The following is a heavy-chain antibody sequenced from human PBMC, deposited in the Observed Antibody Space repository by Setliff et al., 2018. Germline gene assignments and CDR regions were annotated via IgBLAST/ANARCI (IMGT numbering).Heavy chain of an antibody. D-gene: IGHD3-3*01. CDR1: GDSISRSTYF. V-gene: IGHV4-39*01. Sequence: KTSETLSLTCTLSGDSISRSTYFWGWIRQSTGKGLDWIGTVDRSGNTFYNPSLRSRVTISVDTSKNQISLKLTSVSAADTAIYYCARHFRSSKVQFLEYLTDYYFDSWGQGTLVTVSS. CDR3: ARHFRSSKVQFLEYLTDYYFDS. CDR2: VDRSGNT. J-gene: IGHJ4*02.